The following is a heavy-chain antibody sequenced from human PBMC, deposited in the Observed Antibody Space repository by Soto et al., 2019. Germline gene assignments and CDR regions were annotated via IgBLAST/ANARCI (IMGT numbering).Heavy chain of an antibody. J-gene: IGHJ4*02. CDR1: GGTFSSYA. CDR2: IIPIFGTA. Sequence: SVKVSCKASGGTFSSYAISWVRQAPGQGLEWMGGIIPIFGTANYAQKFQGRVTINADESTSTAYMELSSLRSEDTAVYYCARGYCSGGSCYQRSPYYFDYWGQGTLVTVSS. V-gene: IGHV1-69*13. CDR3: ARGYCSGGSCYQRSPYYFDY. D-gene: IGHD2-15*01.